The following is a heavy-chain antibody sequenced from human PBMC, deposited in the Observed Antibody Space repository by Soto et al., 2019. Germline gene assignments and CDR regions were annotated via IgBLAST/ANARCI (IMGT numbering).Heavy chain of an antibody. Sequence: QVQLVQSGAEVKKPGSSVKVSCKASGGTFSSYAISWVRQAPGQGLEWMGGIIPIFGTANYAQKFQGRVTITADESTSTAYMELSSLRSEDTAVYYCARDIPPRIAGTNYGMDVWGQGTTATVSS. CDR1: GGTFSSYA. CDR2: IIPIFGTA. D-gene: IGHD6-13*01. V-gene: IGHV1-69*01. CDR3: ARDIPPRIAGTNYGMDV. J-gene: IGHJ6*02.